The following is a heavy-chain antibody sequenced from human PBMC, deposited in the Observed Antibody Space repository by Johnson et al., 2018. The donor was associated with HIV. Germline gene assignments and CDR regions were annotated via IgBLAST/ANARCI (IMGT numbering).Heavy chain of an antibody. CDR3: ARPAYSGTWTDACDI. Sequence: QVQLVASGGGVVQPGRSLSLSCAASGFTFSSYGMHWVRQAPGKGLEWVAVISYDGSNKYYADSVKGRFTISRDNAKNSLYLQMNSLRAEETALYYCARPAYSGTWTDACDIWGQGTMVTVSS. CDR2: ISYDGSNK. CDR1: GFTFSSYG. J-gene: IGHJ3*02. D-gene: IGHD1-26*01. V-gene: IGHV3-30-3*01.